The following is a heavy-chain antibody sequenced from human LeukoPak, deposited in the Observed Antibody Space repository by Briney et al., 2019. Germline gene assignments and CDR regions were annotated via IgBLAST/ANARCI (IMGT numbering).Heavy chain of an antibody. D-gene: IGHD6-13*01. CDR2: IWYDGSNK. CDR3: ARGTQQLNF. V-gene: IGHV3-33*01. Sequence: GGSLRLSCAASGFTFSSYGMHWVRQAPGKGLEWVAVIWYDGSNKYYADSVKGRFTISRDNSKNTLYLQMNSLRAEDTAVYHCARGTQQLNFWGQGTLVTVSS. CDR1: GFTFSSYG. J-gene: IGHJ4*02.